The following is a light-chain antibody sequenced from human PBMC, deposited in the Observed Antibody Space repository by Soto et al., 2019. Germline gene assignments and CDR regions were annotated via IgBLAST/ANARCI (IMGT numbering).Light chain of an antibody. Sequence: SALTQPSPLSGSPGQSITISCTGNSSDVGGYNYVSWYQQHPGKAPKLMIYDVSNRPSGVSNRFSGSKSGNTASLTISGLQAEDEADYYCSSYTSSSTQVFGTGTKVTVL. CDR1: SSDVGGYNY. J-gene: IGLJ1*01. V-gene: IGLV2-14*01. CDR3: SSYTSSSTQV. CDR2: DVS.